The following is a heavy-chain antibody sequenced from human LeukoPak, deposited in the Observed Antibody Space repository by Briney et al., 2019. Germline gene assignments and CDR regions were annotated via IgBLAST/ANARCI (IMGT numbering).Heavy chain of an antibody. V-gene: IGHV3-23*01. Sequence: GGSLRLSCAASGFTFSSYAMSWVRQAPGKGLEWVSAISGSGGSTYYAASVKGRFTISRDNSKNTLYLQMNSLRAEDTAIYYCAKDSRGSPVRVFDYWGQGTLVTVSS. CDR2: ISGSGGST. CDR3: AKDSRGSPVRVFDY. J-gene: IGHJ4*02. CDR1: GFTFSSYA.